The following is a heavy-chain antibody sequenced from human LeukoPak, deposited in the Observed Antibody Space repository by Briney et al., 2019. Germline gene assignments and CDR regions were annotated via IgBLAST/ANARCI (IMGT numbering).Heavy chain of an antibody. D-gene: IGHD5-18*01. J-gene: IGHJ4*02. CDR2: INGDESTI. CDR1: GFTFSNYA. CDR3: ARALGYSYGYGIY. V-gene: IGHV3-74*01. Sequence: PGGSLRLSCAASGFTFSNYAMNWVRQAPGKGLEWVSRINGDESTINYADSVKGRFSVSRDNAKNTLYLQMNSLRAEDSAVYYCARALGYSYGYGIYWGQGTLVTVSS.